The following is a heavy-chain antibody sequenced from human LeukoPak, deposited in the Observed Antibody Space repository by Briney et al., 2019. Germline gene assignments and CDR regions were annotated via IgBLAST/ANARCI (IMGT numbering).Heavy chain of an antibody. V-gene: IGHV1-8*02. J-gene: IGHJ6*03. D-gene: IGHD3-9*01. Sequence: ASVKVSCKASGYTFTGYYMHWVRQAPGQGLEWMGWINPNSGNTGYAQKFQGRVTMTRNTSISTAYMELSSLRSEDTAVYYCAREIRYFDWLLSGPYYYYYMDVWGKGTTVTISS. CDR1: GYTFTGYY. CDR2: INPNSGNT. CDR3: AREIRYFDWLLSGPYYYYYMDV.